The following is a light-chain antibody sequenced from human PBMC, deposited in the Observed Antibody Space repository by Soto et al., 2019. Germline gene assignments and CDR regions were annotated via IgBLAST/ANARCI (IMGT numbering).Light chain of an antibody. Sequence: EIVMTQSPATLSVSPGERATLSCRASQSVSSNLAWYQQKPGQAPRLLLYGVSTRATGIPARFSGSGSGTEITLTISSLQSEDFAVYYCQQYNNWPRTFGPGTKVDFK. J-gene: IGKJ3*01. CDR1: QSVSSN. CDR2: GVS. V-gene: IGKV3D-15*01. CDR3: QQYNNWPRT.